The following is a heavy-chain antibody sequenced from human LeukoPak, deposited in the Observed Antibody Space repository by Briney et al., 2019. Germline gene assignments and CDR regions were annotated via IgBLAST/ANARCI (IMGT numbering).Heavy chain of an antibody. J-gene: IGHJ4*02. CDR1: GFTFSNYA. D-gene: IGHD4-17*01. CDR2: ISDSGGST. V-gene: IGHV3-23*01. CDR3: ARARTTRGFDY. Sequence: GGSLRLSCAASGFTFSNYAMGWVRQAPGKGLEWVSTISDSGGSTYYADSVKGRFTISRDNSKNTLYLQMNSLRAEDTAVYYCARARTTRGFDYWGQGTLVTVSS.